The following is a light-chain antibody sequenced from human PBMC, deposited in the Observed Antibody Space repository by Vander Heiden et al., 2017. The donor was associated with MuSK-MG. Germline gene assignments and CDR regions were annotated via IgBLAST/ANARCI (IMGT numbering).Light chain of an antibody. CDR3: AAWDDSLNGAV. CDR1: SPNIGSNT. V-gene: IGLV1-44*01. J-gene: IGLJ3*02. CDR2: SNN. Sequence: QSVLPQPPSASGPPGQRVTISCSGSSPNIGSNTVNWYQQLPGTAPKLLIYSNNQRPSGVPDRFSGSKSGTSASLAISGLQSEDEADYYCAAWDDSLNGAVFGGGTKLTVL.